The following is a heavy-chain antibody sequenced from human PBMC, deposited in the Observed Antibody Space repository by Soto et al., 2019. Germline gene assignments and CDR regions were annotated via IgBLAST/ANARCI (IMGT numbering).Heavy chain of an antibody. J-gene: IGHJ4*02. CDR3: ARGKLELLYMDY. CDR2: ISYDGRHN. Sequence: LRLSCAASGFTFGSLSMHWVRQAPGKGLEWVAFISYDGRHNFYADYVKGRFTISRDNSKNTLFLEMTSLRPEDTAVYYCARGKLELLYMDYWGLGTQVTVSS. D-gene: IGHD1-7*01. CDR1: GFTFGSLS. V-gene: IGHV3-30*04.